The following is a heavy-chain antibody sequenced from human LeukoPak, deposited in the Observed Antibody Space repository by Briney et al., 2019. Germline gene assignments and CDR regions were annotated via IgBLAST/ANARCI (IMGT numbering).Heavy chain of an antibody. Sequence: PGGSLRLSCAASGFTFSSYAMSWVRQAPGKGLEWVSAISGSGGSTYYADSVKGRFTISRDNSKNTLYLQMNSLRAEDTAVYYCARGDKDSSSLFDYWGQGTLVTVSS. J-gene: IGHJ4*02. D-gene: IGHD6-13*01. V-gene: IGHV3-23*01. CDR3: ARGDKDSSSLFDY. CDR1: GFTFSSYA. CDR2: ISGSGGST.